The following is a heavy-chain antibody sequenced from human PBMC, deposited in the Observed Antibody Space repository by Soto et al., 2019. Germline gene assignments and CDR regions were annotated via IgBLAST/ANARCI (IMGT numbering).Heavy chain of an antibody. Sequence: SETLSLTCTVSGGSISSYYWSWIRQPPGKGLEWIGYIYYSGSTNYNPSLKSRVTISVDTSKNQFSLKLSSVTAADTAVYYCARDRLRYFDWPPPGAFDIWGQGTMVTVS. CDR3: ARDRLRYFDWPPPGAFDI. CDR2: IYYSGST. D-gene: IGHD3-9*01. V-gene: IGHV4-59*01. CDR1: GGSISSYY. J-gene: IGHJ3*02.